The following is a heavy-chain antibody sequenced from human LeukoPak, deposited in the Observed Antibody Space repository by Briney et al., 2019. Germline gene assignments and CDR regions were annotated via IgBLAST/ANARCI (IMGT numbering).Heavy chain of an antibody. CDR3: AKKDGSGSWYYYFDY. V-gene: IGHV3-23*01. D-gene: IGHD3-10*01. Sequence: GGSLRLSCAASGFTFSSYGMSWVRQAPGKGPEWVSGISSSASSTYYAESVKGRFTISRDNLKNMLYLQMNSLRAEDTAVYYCAKKDGSGSWYYYFDYWGQGSLVTVSS. J-gene: IGHJ4*02. CDR2: ISSSASST. CDR1: GFTFSSYG.